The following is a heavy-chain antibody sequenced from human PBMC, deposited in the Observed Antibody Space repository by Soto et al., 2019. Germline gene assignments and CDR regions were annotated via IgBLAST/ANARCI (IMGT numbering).Heavy chain of an antibody. D-gene: IGHD4-17*01. Sequence: GGSLRLSCAASGFTFSSYGVHWARQAPGKGLEWVAVIWYDGSNKVYADSVKGRFTISRDNSKNTLYLQMNSLRAEDTAVYYCARDLSGDYGALDTWGQGTMVTVSS. V-gene: IGHV3-33*01. CDR2: IWYDGSNK. J-gene: IGHJ3*02. CDR1: GFTFSSYG. CDR3: ARDLSGDYGALDT.